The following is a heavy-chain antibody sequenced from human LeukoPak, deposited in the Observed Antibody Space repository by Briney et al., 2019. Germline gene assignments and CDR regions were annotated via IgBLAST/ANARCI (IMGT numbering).Heavy chain of an antibody. CDR3: ARMYYYDSSGPPS. J-gene: IGHJ5*02. V-gene: IGHV4-59*01. D-gene: IGHD3-22*01. CDR1: GGSISTYY. CDR2: IYYSGST. Sequence: SETLSLTCTVSGGSISTYYWSWIRQPPGKALEWVGYIYYSGSTNYNPSLKSRVTISIDTSKNQFSLKLSSVTAADTAVYYCARMYYYDSSGPPSWGPGTLVTVSS.